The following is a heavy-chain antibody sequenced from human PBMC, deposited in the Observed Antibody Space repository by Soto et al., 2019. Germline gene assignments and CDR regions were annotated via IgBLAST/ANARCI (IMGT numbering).Heavy chain of an antibody. J-gene: IGHJ3*02. V-gene: IGHV2-70*01. D-gene: IGHD3-22*01. CDR3: ARSDYYDSSGWHAFDI. Sequence: SGPTLVNPTHTLTLTCTFSGFSLSTSGMCVSWIRQPPGKALEWLALIDWDDDKYYSTSLKTRLTISKDTSKNQVVLTMTNMDPVDTATYYCARSDYYDSSGWHAFDIWGQGTTVTVSS. CDR1: GFSLSTSGMC. CDR2: IDWDDDK.